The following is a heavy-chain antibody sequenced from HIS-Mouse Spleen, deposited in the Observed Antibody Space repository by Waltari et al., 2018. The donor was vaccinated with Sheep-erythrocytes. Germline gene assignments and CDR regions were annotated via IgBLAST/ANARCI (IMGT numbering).Heavy chain of an antibody. CDR3: ARVASGATFDY. CDR1: GFTFSSYS. Sequence: EVQLVESGGGLVKPGGSLRLSCAASGFTFSSYSMTWFRQAPGKGLEWVSSISSSSSYIYYADSVKGRFTISRDNAKNSLYLQMNSLRAEDTAVYYCARVASGATFDYWGQGTLVTVSS. CDR2: ISSSSSYI. V-gene: IGHV3-21*01. J-gene: IGHJ4*02. D-gene: IGHD1-26*01.